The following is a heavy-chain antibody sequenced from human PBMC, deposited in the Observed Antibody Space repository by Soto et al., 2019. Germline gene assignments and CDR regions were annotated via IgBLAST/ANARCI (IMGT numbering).Heavy chain of an antibody. CDR2: AYPRGST. CDR3: ARVAGSGWYDA. V-gene: IGHV4-30-2*01. CDR1: GGYIVSGAYS. D-gene: IGHD2-15*01. J-gene: IGHJ5*02. Sequence: QLQQAGSGLVKPSQTLSLTCAVSGGYIVSGAYSWSWIRQPPGKGLEWIGTAYPRGSTYSDPSLKSPVTFPLDLPKNQFSLNLHSVTAGDTAVYYCARVAGSGWYDAWGQGTVLTASS.